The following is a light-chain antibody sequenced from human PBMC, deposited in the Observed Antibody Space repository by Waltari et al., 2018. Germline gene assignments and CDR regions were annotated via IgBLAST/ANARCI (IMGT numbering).Light chain of an antibody. J-gene: IGKJ1*01. CDR3: QHIDSLTWP. V-gene: IGKV1-9*01. CDR1: QCIAVE. Sequence: IQVTHSPSALSASVGDRITITCRASQCIAVEVACYQQKPGPAPILLIYAASTLHNAVPSRLSGSGSRTDFPLTIDRLKPEDLGTSHCQHIDSLTWPFGQVSKVAIK. CDR2: AAS.